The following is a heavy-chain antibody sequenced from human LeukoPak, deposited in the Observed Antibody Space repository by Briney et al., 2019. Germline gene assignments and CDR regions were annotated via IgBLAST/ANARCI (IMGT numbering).Heavy chain of an antibody. Sequence: SETLSLTCTVSGGSMSSYYWSWIRRPPGEGLEWIGYIYYSGSTNYNPSLKSRITISVDTSKNQFSLKLNSVTAADTAVYYCARGGWSLDYWGLGTLVTVSS. CDR2: IYYSGST. CDR1: GGSMSSYY. CDR3: ARGGWSLDY. J-gene: IGHJ4*02. D-gene: IGHD2-15*01. V-gene: IGHV4-59*01.